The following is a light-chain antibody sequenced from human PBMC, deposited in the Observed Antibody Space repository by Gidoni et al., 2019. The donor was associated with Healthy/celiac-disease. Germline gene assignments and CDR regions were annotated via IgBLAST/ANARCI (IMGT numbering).Light chain of an antibody. J-gene: IGKJ2*01. V-gene: IGKV1-8*01. Sequence: AIRMTQSPSSFSASTGDRVTITCRASQGISSYLAWYQQKPGKAPKLLIYAASTLQSRVPSRFSGGGAGTDFTLTISCLQDEDVATYYCQQYYSYPYTFGQGTKLEIK. CDR3: QQYYSYPYT. CDR2: AAS. CDR1: QGISSY.